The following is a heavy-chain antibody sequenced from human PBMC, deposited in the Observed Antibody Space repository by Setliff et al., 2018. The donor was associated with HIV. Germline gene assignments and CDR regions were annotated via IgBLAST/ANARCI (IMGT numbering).Heavy chain of an antibody. Sequence: SETLSLTCAVSGASSSTRGYYWGWIRQPPGKGLEWIGSIAYTGSGYYNSSLKSRVTISVDTSRNECSLKLTSVTAADTAVYYCAREVRWELPQGFDHWGQGSQVTVSS. D-gene: IGHD1-26*01. CDR1: GASSSTRGYY. CDR2: IAYTGSG. J-gene: IGHJ4*02. V-gene: IGHV4-39*07. CDR3: AREVRWELPQGFDH.